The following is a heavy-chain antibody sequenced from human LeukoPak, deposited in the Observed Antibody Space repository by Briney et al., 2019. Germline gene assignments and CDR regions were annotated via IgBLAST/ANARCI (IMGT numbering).Heavy chain of an antibody. J-gene: IGHJ4*02. V-gene: IGHV4-59*01. CDR3: AASGGSYATTVDY. Sequence: SETLSLTCTVSGGSISSYYWGWIRQPPGKGLEWIGYIYYSGSTNYNPSLKSRVTISVDTSKNQFSLKLSSVTAADTAVYYCAASGGSYATTVDYWGQGTLVTVSS. CDR1: GGSISSYY. D-gene: IGHD1-26*01. CDR2: IYYSGST.